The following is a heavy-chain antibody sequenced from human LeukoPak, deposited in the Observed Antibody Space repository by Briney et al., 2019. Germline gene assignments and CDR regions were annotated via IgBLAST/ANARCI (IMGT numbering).Heavy chain of an antibody. CDR3: VRQSAATGTHWLDP. CDR2: IYYSGTT. J-gene: IGHJ5*02. D-gene: IGHD6-13*01. Sequence: SETLSLTCSVSGGSIRNYYWSWIRQPPGRGLEWIGYIYYSGTTNYNASLKSRVTISVDTSKNEFSLKLSSVTAADTAVYYCVRQSAATGTHWLDPWGQGTLVTVSS. CDR1: GGSIRNYY. V-gene: IGHV4-59*08.